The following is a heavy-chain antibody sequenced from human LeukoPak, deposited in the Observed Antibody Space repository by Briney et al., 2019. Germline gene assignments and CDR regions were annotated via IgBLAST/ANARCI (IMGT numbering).Heavy chain of an antibody. CDR3: ANGGLWLPTRSD. V-gene: IGHV3-74*01. D-gene: IGHD5-18*01. J-gene: IGHJ4*02. CDR2: INTDGSST. Sequence: QPGGSLRLSCVASGFTFSNSWMHWVRQGPGKGLVWVSRINTDGSSTGSADSVKGRFTISRDNAKNTLYLQMNSLRAEDTAVYYCANGGLWLPTRSDWGQGTRVTVSS. CDR1: GFTFSNSW.